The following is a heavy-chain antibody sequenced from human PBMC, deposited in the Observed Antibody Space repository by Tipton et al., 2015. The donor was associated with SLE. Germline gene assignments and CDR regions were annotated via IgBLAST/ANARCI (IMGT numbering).Heavy chain of an antibody. CDR3: ARDRSGSYYYGMDV. CDR1: GGSISSGSYY. D-gene: IGHD1-26*01. V-gene: IGHV4-61*09. CDR2: IYTSGST. J-gene: IGHJ6*02. Sequence: TLSLTCTVSGGSISSGSYYWSWIRQPAGKGLEWIGHIYTSGSTNYNPSLKSRVTISVDTSKNQFSLKLSSVTAADTAVYYCARDRSGSYYYGMDVWGQGTTVTVSS.